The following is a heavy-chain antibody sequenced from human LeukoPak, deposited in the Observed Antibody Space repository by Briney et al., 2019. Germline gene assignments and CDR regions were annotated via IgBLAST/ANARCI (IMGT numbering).Heavy chain of an antibody. CDR1: GYTFTSYD. D-gene: IGHD3-22*01. Sequence: GASVKVSCKASGYTFTSYDINWVRQATGQGLEWMGWISAYNGNTNYAQKLQGRVTMTTDTSTSTAYMELRSLRSDDTAVYYCARDSSGYYHALLYYYHYYYMDVWGKGTTVTVSS. J-gene: IGHJ6*03. CDR3: ARDSSGYYHALLYYYHYYYMDV. V-gene: IGHV1-18*01. CDR2: ISAYNGNT.